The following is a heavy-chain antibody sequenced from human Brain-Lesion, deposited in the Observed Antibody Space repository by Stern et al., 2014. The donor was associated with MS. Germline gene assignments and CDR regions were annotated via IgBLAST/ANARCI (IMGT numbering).Heavy chain of an antibody. CDR1: GGSISSGGYY. CDR3: ARGRVVPGFQYYATDV. J-gene: IGHJ6*02. CDR2: IFNSGST. V-gene: IGHV4-61*02. D-gene: IGHD2-2*01. Sequence: QVQLQESGPGLVKPSQTLSLSCTVSGGSISSGGYYWSWIRQPAGKGLEWIGRIFNSGSTSHNPSPKSPVTTSIDTSKNQFSLRLNSMTAADTAVYYCARGRVVPGFQYYATDVWGQGTTVIVSS.